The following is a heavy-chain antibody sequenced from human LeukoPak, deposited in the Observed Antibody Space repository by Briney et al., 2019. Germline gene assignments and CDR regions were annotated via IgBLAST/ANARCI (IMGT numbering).Heavy chain of an antibody. D-gene: IGHD5-18*01. V-gene: IGHV1-69*01. CDR1: GGTFSSYA. J-gene: IGHJ4*02. CDR2: IIPIFGTA. CDR3: TRFYSYGYAFDY. Sequence: SVKVSCKASGGTFSSYAISWVRQAPGQGLEWMGGIIPIFGTANYAQKFQGRVTITADESTSTAYMELSSLRSEDTAVYYCTRFYSYGYAFDYWGQGTLVTVSS.